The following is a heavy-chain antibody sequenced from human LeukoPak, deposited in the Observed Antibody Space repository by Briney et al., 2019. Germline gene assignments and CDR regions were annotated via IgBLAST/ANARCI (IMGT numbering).Heavy chain of an antibody. V-gene: IGHV7-4-1*02. Sequence: ASVKVSCKASGYTFTSYAMNWVRQAPGQGLEWMGWINTNTGNPTYAQGFTGRFVFSLDTSVSTAYLQISSLKAEDTAVYYCARFLVAPDYYYGMDVWGQGTTVTVSS. CDR2: INTNTGNP. CDR3: ARFLVAPDYYYGMDV. CDR1: GYTFTSYA. J-gene: IGHJ6*02. D-gene: IGHD2-8*02.